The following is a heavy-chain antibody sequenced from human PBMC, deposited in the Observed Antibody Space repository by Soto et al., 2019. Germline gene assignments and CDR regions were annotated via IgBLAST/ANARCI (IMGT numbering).Heavy chain of an antibody. V-gene: IGHV3-30*18. CDR3: GKDLHHSSGYFFTVRLNAMDV. D-gene: IGHD3-22*01. Sequence: QVQLVESGGGVVQPGRSLRLSCAASGFTFSSYAMQWVRQAPGKGLEWVALMSYDGTNEYYADSVKGRFTISRDNSKNTLSLQINSLRAEDTAAYYCGKDLHHSSGYFFTVRLNAMDVWGQGTTVTVSS. CDR2: MSYDGTNE. CDR1: GFTFSSYA. J-gene: IGHJ6*01.